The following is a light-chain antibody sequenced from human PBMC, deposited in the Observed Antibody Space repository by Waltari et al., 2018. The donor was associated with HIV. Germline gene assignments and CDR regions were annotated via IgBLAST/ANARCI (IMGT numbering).Light chain of an antibody. CDR1: KLGDKY. CDR3: QAWDSSTVV. V-gene: IGLV3-1*01. Sequence: SYELTQPHSVSVSPGQTASITCSGDKLGDKYACWYQQKPGQSPVLVIYQDSKRPSGIPARFSGSNSGNTATLTISGTQAMDEADYYCQAWDSSTVVFGGGTKLTVL. CDR2: QDS. J-gene: IGLJ2*01.